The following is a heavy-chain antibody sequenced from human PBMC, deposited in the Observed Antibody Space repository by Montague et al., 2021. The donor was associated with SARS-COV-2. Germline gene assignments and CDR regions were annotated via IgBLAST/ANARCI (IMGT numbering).Heavy chain of an antibody. CDR1: GYSFPAYW. CDR2: IYPRDSDT. V-gene: IGHV5-51*03. Sequence: QSGAEVKKPGESLKISCKASGYSFPAYWIGWVRQMPGKGLEWMGAIYPRDSDTRYSPSFQGQVTISVDKSISTAYLQWSSLKASDTAMYYCASRHYCGGDCYLYGMDVWGQGTTVTVSS. CDR3: ASRHYCGGDCYLYGMDV. J-gene: IGHJ6*02. D-gene: IGHD2-21*02.